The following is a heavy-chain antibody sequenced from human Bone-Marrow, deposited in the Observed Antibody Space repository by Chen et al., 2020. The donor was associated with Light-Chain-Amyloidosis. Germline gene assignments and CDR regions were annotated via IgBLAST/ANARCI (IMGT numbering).Heavy chain of an antibody. CDR3: AQLYSYGRPFNH. CDR2: IRFDGSYK. J-gene: IGHJ4*02. CDR1: AFVFTTYG. Sequence: VRLVESGGGVGQPGGSLRLSWSASAFVFTTYGFQWVRQAPGKGLEWLSFIRFDGSYKYYVDSVKGRFTISRDDSKNTVYLQMSRLRVEDTAMYYCAQLYSYGRPFNHWGQGTLVSVSS. D-gene: IGHD5-18*01. V-gene: IGHV3-30*02.